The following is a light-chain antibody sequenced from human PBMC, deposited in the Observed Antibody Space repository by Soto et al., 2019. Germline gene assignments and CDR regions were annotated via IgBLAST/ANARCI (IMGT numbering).Light chain of an antibody. V-gene: IGKV1-6*01. CDR3: LQDYNYPRT. Sequence: IQITQSPSTLSVSVGDRATITCRASQTVNTWLAWYQQKPGKAPKLLIYAASSLQSGVPSRFSGSGSGTDFTLTISSMQPEDFATYYCLQDYNYPRTFGQGTKV. CDR1: QTVNTW. J-gene: IGKJ1*01. CDR2: AAS.